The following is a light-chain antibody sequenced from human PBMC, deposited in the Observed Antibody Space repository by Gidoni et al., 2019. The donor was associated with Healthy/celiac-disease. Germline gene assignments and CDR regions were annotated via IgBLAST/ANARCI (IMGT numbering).Light chain of an antibody. CDR2: DSS. V-gene: IGKV3-11*01. Sequence: IVLTQSPATLALSPGERATLSCRASQSVSSYLAWYQQKPGQAPRLLLYDSSNRSTAIPARFSGSGSGTDFTLTISSLEPEDFAVYYCQQRSNWPLLTFGGGTKVEIK. CDR3: QQRSNWPLLT. CDR1: QSVSSY. J-gene: IGKJ4*01.